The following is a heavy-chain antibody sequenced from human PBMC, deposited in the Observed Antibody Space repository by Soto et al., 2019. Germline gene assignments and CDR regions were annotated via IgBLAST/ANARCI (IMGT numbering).Heavy chain of an antibody. CDR1: GFTFSSYA. Sequence: EVQLLESGGGLVQPGGSLRLSCAASGFTFSSYAMSWVRQAPGKGLEWVSAISGSGGSTYYADSVKGRFTISRDNSKNTLYLQMNSLRAEDTAVYYCAKDAGLLWFGESYLFDYWGQGTLVTVSS. J-gene: IGHJ4*02. CDR3: AKDAGLLWFGESYLFDY. CDR2: ISGSGGST. V-gene: IGHV3-23*01. D-gene: IGHD3-10*01.